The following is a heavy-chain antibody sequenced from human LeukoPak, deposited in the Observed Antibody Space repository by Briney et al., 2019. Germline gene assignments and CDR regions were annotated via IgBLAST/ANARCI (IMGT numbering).Heavy chain of an antibody. J-gene: IGHJ4*02. D-gene: IGHD3-3*01. CDR1: GASISSYY. V-gene: IGHV4-59*01. CDR3: AGPRGTWRSLLY. CDR2: IYYSGST. Sequence: PSETLSLTCTVSGASISSYYWSWIRQPPAKGLEWIGYIYYSGSTNYNPSLKSRVTISVDTSKNQFSLKLSSVTAAATAVYYCAGPRGTWRSLLYWGQGTLVTVSS.